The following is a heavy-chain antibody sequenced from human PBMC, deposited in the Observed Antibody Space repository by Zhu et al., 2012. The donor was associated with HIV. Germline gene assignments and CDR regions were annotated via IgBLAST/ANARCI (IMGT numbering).Heavy chain of an antibody. V-gene: IGHV4-38-2*02. CDR2: IFHTGST. CDR3: ARGPFLAGGYRDY. D-gene: IGHD3-3*01. J-gene: IGHJ4*02. CDR1: GHSISSGYY. Sequence: QVQLQESGPGLVKTSETLSLTCTVSGHSISSGYYWGWIRQPPGKRLEWIGSIFHTGSTYYNPSIKSRVTMSVDTSKNQFSLKLTSVTAADTAVYYCARGPFLAGGYRDYWGQGTLVTVSS.